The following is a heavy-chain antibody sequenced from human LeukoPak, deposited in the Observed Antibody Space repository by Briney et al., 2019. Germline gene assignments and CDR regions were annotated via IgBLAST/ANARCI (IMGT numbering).Heavy chain of an antibody. V-gene: IGHV3-9*01. D-gene: IGHD5-12*01. J-gene: IGHJ6*02. Sequence: GGSLRLSCAASGFTFDDYAMHWVRQAPGKGLEWVSGISWNSGSIDYADSVKGRFTISRDNVKKSLYLQMNSLKTEDTALYYCAKDMVATTNPPLMDVWGQGTTVTVSS. CDR1: GFTFDDYA. CDR3: AKDMVATTNPPLMDV. CDR2: ISWNSGSI.